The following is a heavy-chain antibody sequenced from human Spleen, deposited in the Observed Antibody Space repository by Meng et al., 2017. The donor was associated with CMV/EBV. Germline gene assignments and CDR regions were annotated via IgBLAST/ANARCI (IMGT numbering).Heavy chain of an antibody. J-gene: IGHJ6*02. D-gene: IGHD1-20*01. CDR2: VSSSSSYI. V-gene: IGHV3-21*01. Sequence: GGSLRLSCAASGFIFSSYSMNWVRQAPGKGLEWVSSVSSSSSYIYYAHSVKGRFTISRDNAKQSLYLQMSSLRADDTAVYYCANHNLHHYYGMDVWGQGTTVTVSS. CDR3: ANHNLHHYYGMDV. CDR1: GFIFSSYS.